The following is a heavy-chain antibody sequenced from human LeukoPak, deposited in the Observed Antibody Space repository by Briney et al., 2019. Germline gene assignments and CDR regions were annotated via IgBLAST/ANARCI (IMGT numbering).Heavy chain of an antibody. Sequence: GGSLRLSCAASGFTISLNYMGWVRQAPGKGLEWVATIYTGDSRDYLESVRGRFTISTDKFKSILYLQMNSLRVEDTAVYFCARGLPGGTTRQLDVFDYWGQGTLVTVSS. CDR1: GFTISLNY. CDR3: ARGLPGGTTRQLDVFDY. D-gene: IGHD5-24*01. CDR2: IYTGDSR. V-gene: IGHV3-53*01. J-gene: IGHJ4*02.